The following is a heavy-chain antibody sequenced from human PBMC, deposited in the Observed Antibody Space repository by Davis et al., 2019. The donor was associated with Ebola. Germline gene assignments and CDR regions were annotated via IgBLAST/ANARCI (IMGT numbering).Heavy chain of an antibody. V-gene: IGHV4-59*01. J-gene: IGHJ6*02. CDR2: FFYSGGT. D-gene: IGHD3-22*01. Sequence: MPSETLSLTCSVSGVSISDYYWGWIRQAPGKGLEWIGYFFYSGGTDYNPSLKSRVTISDDTSQNQFSLRLSSVTAADTAVYYCARELYYYDSSGYYYYGMDVWGQGTTVTVSS. CDR1: GVSISDYY. CDR3: ARELYYYDSSGYYYYGMDV.